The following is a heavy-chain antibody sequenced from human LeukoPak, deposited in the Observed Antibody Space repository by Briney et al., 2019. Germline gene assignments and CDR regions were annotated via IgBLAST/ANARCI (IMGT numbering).Heavy chain of an antibody. V-gene: IGHV4-59*12. CDR1: GGSISSYY. CDR3: ARSLYFYDSSGFYP. Sequence: SETLSLTCTVSGGSISSYYWSWIRQPPGKGLEWIGYIYYSGSTNYNPSLKSRVTISVDTSKNQFSLRLSSVTAADTAVYYCARSLYFYDSSGFYPWGQGNLVTVSS. CDR2: IYYSGST. J-gene: IGHJ5*02. D-gene: IGHD3-22*01.